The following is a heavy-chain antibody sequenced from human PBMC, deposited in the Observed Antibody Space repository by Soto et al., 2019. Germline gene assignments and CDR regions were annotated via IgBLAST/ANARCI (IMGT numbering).Heavy chain of an antibody. V-gene: IGHV4-31*03. CDR1: GGSISSGGYY. Sequence: SETLSLTCTVSGGSISSGGYYWSWIRQHPGKGLEWIGYIYYSGSTYYNPSLKSRVTISVDTSKNQFSLKLSSETAADTAVYYCASTPYKQWLAARAEYFQHWGQGTLVTVSS. D-gene: IGHD6-19*01. CDR3: ASTPYKQWLAARAEYFQH. J-gene: IGHJ1*01. CDR2: IYYSGST.